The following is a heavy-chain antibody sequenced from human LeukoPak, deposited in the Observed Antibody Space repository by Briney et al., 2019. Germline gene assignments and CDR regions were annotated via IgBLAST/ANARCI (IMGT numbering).Heavy chain of an antibody. J-gene: IGHJ6*02. CDR1: GGSISSYY. Sequence: SETLSLTCTVSGGSISSYYWSWIRQPPGKGLEWIGYIYYSGSTNYNPSLKSRVTISVDTSKNQFSLKLSSVTAADTAVYYCAREGITMMGGMDVWGQGTTVTVSS. CDR3: AREGITMMGGMDV. V-gene: IGHV4-59*01. CDR2: IYYSGST. D-gene: IGHD3-22*01.